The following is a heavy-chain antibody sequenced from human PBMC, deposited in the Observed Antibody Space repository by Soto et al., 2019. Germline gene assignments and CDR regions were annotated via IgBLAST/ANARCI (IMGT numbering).Heavy chain of an antibody. J-gene: IGHJ4*02. Sequence: QVHLVQSGAEVKKPGASVKVSCQGSGYAFTTYGITWVRQAPGQGLEWMGWISAHNGNTNYAQKLQGRVTVTRDTSTSTAYMELRSLRYYHTAVYYCARGRYGDYWGQGALVTVSS. D-gene: IGHD1-1*01. V-gene: IGHV1-18*01. CDR1: GYAFTTYG. CDR3: ARGRYGDY. CDR2: ISAHNGNT.